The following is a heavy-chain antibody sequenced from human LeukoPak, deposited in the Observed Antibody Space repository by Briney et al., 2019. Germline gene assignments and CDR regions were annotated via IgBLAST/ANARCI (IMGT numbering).Heavy chain of an antibody. Sequence: ASVKVSCKVSGYTLTELSMHWVRQAPGKGLEWMGGFDPEDGETIYAQKFQGRVTMTEDTSTDTAYMELSSLRSEDTAVYYCATARPCTSCYTGTGFDPWGQGTLVTVSS. D-gene: IGHD2-2*02. CDR1: GYTLTELS. CDR2: FDPEDGET. J-gene: IGHJ5*02. V-gene: IGHV1-24*01. CDR3: ATARPCTSCYTGTGFDP.